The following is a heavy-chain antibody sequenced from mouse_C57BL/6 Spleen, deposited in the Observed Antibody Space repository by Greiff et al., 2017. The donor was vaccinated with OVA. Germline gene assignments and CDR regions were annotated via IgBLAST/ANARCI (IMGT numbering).Heavy chain of an antibody. CDR3: ARREYYSNYRYFDG. D-gene: IGHD2-5*01. J-gene: IGHJ1*03. V-gene: IGHV1-61*01. CDR1: GYTFTSYW. CDR2: IYPSDSET. Sequence: QVQLQQPGAELVRPGSSVKLSCKASGYTFTSYWMDWVKQRPGQGLEWIGNIYPSDSETHYNQKFKGKATLTVDKSSSTAYMQLSSLTSEDSAVYYCARREYYSNYRYFDGWGTGTTVTVSS.